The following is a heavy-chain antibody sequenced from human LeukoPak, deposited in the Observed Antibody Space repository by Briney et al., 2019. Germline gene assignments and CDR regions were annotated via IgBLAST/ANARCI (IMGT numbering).Heavy chain of an antibody. Sequence: SETLSLTCTVSGGSISSYYWSWIRQPPGKGLEWIGYIYYSGSTNYSPSLKSRVTISVDTSKNQFSLKLSSVTAADTAVYYCAAAPYDSSGLDYWGQGTLVTVSS. V-gene: IGHV4-59*01. D-gene: IGHD3-22*01. J-gene: IGHJ4*02. CDR1: GGSISSYY. CDR3: AAAPYDSSGLDY. CDR2: IYYSGST.